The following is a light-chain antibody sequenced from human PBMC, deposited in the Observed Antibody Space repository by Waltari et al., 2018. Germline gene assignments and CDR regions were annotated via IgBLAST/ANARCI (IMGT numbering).Light chain of an antibody. CDR2: WAS. CDR1: QSVLYSSNNKNY. V-gene: IGKV4-1*01. Sequence: DIVMTQSPDSLAVSLGERATINCKSSQSVLYSSNNKNYLAWHQQKPGQPPKLLLYWASTRESGVPDRFSGSGSGTDFTLTISTLQAEDVAIYYCQQYYSTPYTFGQRTKLEIK. CDR3: QQYYSTPYT. J-gene: IGKJ2*01.